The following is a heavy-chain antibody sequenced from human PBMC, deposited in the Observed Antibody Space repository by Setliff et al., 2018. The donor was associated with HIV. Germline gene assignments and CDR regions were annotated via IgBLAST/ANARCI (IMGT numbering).Heavy chain of an antibody. V-gene: IGHV1-3*01. Sequence: GASVKVSCKASGYGFTRKIIHWVRQAPGQRLEWMGWINVGSGNTKYSLRFQDRVTLTRDTSATAAYMELSSLRSEDTAVYYCARDVGSVWHNWFDPWGQGTLVTVS. CDR2: INVGSGNT. CDR3: ARDVGSVWHNWFDP. CDR1: GYGFTRKI. J-gene: IGHJ5*02. D-gene: IGHD6-19*01.